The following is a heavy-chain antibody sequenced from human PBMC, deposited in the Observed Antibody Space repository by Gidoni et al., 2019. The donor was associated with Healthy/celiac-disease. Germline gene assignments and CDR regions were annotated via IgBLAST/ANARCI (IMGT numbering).Heavy chain of an antibody. Sequence: QVQLVESGGGVVQPGRSLRLSCAASGFTFSSYGMHWVRQAPGKGLEWVAVISYDGSNKYYADSVKGRFTISRDNSKNTLYLQMNSLRAEDTAVYYCAKDRHSYGIFDYWGQGTLVTVSS. CDR1: GFTFSSYG. CDR2: ISYDGSNK. D-gene: IGHD5-18*01. V-gene: IGHV3-30*18. CDR3: AKDRHSYGIFDY. J-gene: IGHJ4*02.